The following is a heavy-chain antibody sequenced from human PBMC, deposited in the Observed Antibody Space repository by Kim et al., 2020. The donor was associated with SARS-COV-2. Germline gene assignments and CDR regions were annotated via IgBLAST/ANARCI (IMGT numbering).Heavy chain of an antibody. D-gene: IGHD6-13*01. CDR3: ARQSIAAAGNVDY. Sequence: YSPSCQGHVTISADKSISTAYLQWSSLKASDTAMYYCARQSIAAAGNVDYWGQGTLVTVSS. J-gene: IGHJ4*02. V-gene: IGHV5-10-1*01.